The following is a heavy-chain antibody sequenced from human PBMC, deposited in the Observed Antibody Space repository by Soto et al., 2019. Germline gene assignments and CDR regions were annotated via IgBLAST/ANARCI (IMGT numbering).Heavy chain of an antibody. V-gene: IGHV4-30-2*01. D-gene: IGHD2-15*01. Sequence: QLQLQESGSGLVKPSQTLSLTCAVSGGSISSGGYSWSWIRQPPGKGLEWIGYIYHSGSTYYNPSLKSRVPISVDRSKNQFSLKLSSVTAADTAVYYCARVLLSGGSTGPFDYWGQGTLVTVSS. J-gene: IGHJ4*02. CDR2: IYHSGST. CDR3: ARVLLSGGSTGPFDY. CDR1: GGSISSGGYS.